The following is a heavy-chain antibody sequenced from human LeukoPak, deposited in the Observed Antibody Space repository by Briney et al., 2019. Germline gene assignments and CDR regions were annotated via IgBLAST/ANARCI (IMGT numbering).Heavy chain of an antibody. CDR3: ARALRWLQNDY. J-gene: IGHJ4*02. D-gene: IGHD5-24*01. CDR2: INTDTGNP. V-gene: IGHV7-4-1*02. Sequence: ASVKVSCKASGYTFTTYAINWVRQAPGQGLEWMGWINTDTGNPTYAQGFTGRFVFSLDTSVSTAYLQISSLKAEDTAVYYCARALRWLQNDYWGQGTLVTVSS. CDR1: GYTFTTYA.